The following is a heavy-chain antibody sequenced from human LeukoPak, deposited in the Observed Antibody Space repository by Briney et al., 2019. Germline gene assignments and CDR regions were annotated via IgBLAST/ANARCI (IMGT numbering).Heavy chain of an antibody. CDR3: ARERSIAAAGVLLGGGMDV. Sequence: PGGSLRLSCAASGFTFSSYWMHWVRQAPGKGLVWVSRINSDGSSTSYADSVKGRFTISRDNAKNTLYLQMNSLRAEDTAVYYCARERSIAAAGVLLGGGMDVWGQETTVTVSS. V-gene: IGHV3-74*01. D-gene: IGHD6-13*01. J-gene: IGHJ6*02. CDR1: GFTFSSYW. CDR2: INSDGSST.